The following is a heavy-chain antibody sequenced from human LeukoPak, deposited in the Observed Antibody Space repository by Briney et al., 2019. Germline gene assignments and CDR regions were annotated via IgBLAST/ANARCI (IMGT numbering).Heavy chain of an antibody. J-gene: IGHJ3*02. V-gene: IGHV3-48*03. CDR1: GFTFSSYE. D-gene: IGHD2-15*01. CDR3: ARAPRYCRGGSCYWSAFDI. Sequence: GGSLRLSCAASGFTFSSYEMNWVRQAPGKGLEWVSYISSSGSTIYYADSVKGRFTISRDNAKNSLYLQMNSLRAEDTAVYYCARAPRYCRGGSCYWSAFDIWGQGTMVTVSS. CDR2: ISSSGSTI.